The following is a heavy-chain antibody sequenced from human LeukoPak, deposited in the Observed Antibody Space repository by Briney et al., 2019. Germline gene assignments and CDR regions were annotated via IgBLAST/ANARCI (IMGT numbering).Heavy chain of an antibody. Sequence: ASVKVSCKASGYTFTSYDINWVRQATGQGLEWMVWMNPNSGNTGYAQKFQGRVTITRNTSISTAYMDLSSLRSEDTAVYYCARGSRYDFWSGYYTSLDYWGQGTLVTVS. D-gene: IGHD3-3*01. J-gene: IGHJ4*02. CDR2: MNPNSGNT. CDR3: ARGSRYDFWSGYYTSLDY. CDR1: GYTFTSYD. V-gene: IGHV1-8*03.